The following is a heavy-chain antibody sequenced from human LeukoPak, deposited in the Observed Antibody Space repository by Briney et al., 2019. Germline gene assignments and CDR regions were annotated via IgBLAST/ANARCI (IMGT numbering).Heavy chain of an antibody. J-gene: IGHJ3*02. CDR1: GLTFSTYS. CDR2: ISPSGGNT. V-gene: IGHV3-48*01. CDR3: ASRRSGWPNDAFDI. D-gene: IGHD6-19*01. Sequence: GGSLRLSCAAAGLTFSTYSMNWVRQAPGKGLQWLAYISPSGGNTLYADSVKGRFTISRDNAKNSVYLQMNSLTPEDTAMYYCASRRSGWPNDAFDIRGQGTMVTVTS.